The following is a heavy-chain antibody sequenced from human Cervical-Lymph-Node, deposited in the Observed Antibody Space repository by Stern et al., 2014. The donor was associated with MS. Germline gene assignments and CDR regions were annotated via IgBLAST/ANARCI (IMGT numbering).Heavy chain of an antibody. V-gene: IGHV1-69*01. CDR2: IIPIFGTA. D-gene: IGHD1-26*01. CDR3: ARGELKEGLVRGMDV. Sequence: VQLVQSGAAVKKPGSSVKASCKASGGTFSSYAISWVRQAPGQGLEWMGGIIPIFGTANDAQKCQGRVTIAADESTSTAYMELSSLRSEDTAVYYCARGELKEGLVRGMDVWGQGTTVTVSS. CDR1: GGTFSSYA. J-gene: IGHJ6*02.